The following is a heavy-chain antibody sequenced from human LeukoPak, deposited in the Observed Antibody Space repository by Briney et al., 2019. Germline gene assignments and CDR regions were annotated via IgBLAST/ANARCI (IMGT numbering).Heavy chain of an antibody. Sequence: PGRSLRLSCAASGFTFSSYGMHWVRQAPGKGLEWVAVIWYDGSNKYYADSVKGRFTISRDNSKNTLYLQMNSLRAEDTAVYYCAREMGMSVVPAAIRYYYYGMDVWGQGTTVTVSS. V-gene: IGHV3-33*01. D-gene: IGHD2-2*02. CDR3: AREMGMSVVPAAIRYYYYGMDV. CDR2: IWYDGSNK. CDR1: GFTFSSYG. J-gene: IGHJ6*02.